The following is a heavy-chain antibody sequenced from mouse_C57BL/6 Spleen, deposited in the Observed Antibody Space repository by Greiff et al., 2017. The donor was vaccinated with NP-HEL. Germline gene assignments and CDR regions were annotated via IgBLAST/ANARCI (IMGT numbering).Heavy chain of an antibody. V-gene: IGHV1-81*01. J-gene: IGHJ4*01. D-gene: IGHD1-1*01. Sequence: VQLQQSGAELARPGASVKLSCKASGYTFTSYGISWVKQRTGQGLEWIGEIYPRSGNTYYNEKFKGKATLTADKSSSTAYMELRSLTAEDSAVYLCAIRSSYYAMDYWGQGTSVTVSS. CDR3: AIRSSYYAMDY. CDR2: IYPRSGNT. CDR1: GYTFTSYG.